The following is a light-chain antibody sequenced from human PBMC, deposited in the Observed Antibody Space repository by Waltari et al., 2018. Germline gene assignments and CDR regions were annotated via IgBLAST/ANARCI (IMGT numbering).Light chain of an antibody. CDR2: DAS. V-gene: IGKV3-11*01. Sequence: EIVLTQSPATLSLSPAERATLSCRASQSVSRYLAWYQQKPGQAPRLLIYDASNRATGIPARFSGSGSGTDFTLTISSLEPEDFAVYYCQQRSNWPLTFGGGTKVEIK. CDR3: QQRSNWPLT. J-gene: IGKJ4*01. CDR1: QSVSRY.